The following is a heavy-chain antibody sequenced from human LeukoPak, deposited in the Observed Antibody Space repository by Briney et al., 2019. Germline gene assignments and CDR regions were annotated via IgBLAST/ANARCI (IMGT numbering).Heavy chain of an antibody. Sequence: SETLSLTCTVSGGSISSYYWSWIRQPAGKGLEWIGRIYTSGSTNYNPSLESRVTMSVDTSKNQFSLKLSSVTAADTAVYYCARGMTQSTPSILAARPHYYYYMDVWGKGTTVTVSS. J-gene: IGHJ6*03. D-gene: IGHD6-6*01. CDR3: ARGMTQSTPSILAARPHYYYYMDV. CDR1: GGSISSYY. CDR2: IYTSGST. V-gene: IGHV4-4*07.